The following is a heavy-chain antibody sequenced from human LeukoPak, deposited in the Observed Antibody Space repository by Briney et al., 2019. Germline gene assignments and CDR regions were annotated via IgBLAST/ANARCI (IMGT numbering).Heavy chain of an antibody. V-gene: IGHV3-66*01. CDR3: AKEPTFGVRGVNDAFDV. Sequence: GGSLRLSCAASGFTVTSNYMSWVRQAPGKGLEWVSIIYSGGSTYYADSVRGRFTISRDNSKNTLFLQMNSLRAEDAAVYYCAKEPTFGVRGVNDAFDVWGQGTMVIVSS. D-gene: IGHD3-10*01. CDR1: GFTVTSNY. CDR2: IYSGGST. J-gene: IGHJ3*01.